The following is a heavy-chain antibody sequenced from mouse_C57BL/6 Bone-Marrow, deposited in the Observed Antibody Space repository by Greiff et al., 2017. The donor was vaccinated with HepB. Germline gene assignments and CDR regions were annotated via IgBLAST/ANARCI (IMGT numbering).Heavy chain of an antibody. Sequence: EVQGVESGGGLVKPGGSLKLSCAASGFTFSSYAMSWVRQTPEKRLEWVATINSGGSYTYYPDSVKGRFPISRDNAKNTLYLQMSSLRSEDTAMYYCARAARALFDYWGQGTTLTVSS. D-gene: IGHD3-1*01. CDR1: GFTFSSYA. J-gene: IGHJ2*01. CDR2: INSGGSYT. CDR3: ARAARALFDY. V-gene: IGHV5-9-3*01.